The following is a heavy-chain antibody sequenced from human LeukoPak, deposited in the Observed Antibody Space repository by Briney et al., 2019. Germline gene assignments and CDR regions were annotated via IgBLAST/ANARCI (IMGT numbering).Heavy chain of an antibody. CDR3: AREWEEQQLVHYYYMDV. CDR2: IKQDGSEK. J-gene: IGHJ6*03. Sequence: TGGSLRLSCAASGFTFSSYWMSWVRQAPGKGLEWVANIKQDGSEKYYVDSVKGRFTISRDNAKNTLYLQMDSLRAEDTAVYYCAREWEEQQLVHYYYMDVWGKGTTVTVSS. CDR1: GFTFSSYW. D-gene: IGHD6-13*01. V-gene: IGHV3-7*03.